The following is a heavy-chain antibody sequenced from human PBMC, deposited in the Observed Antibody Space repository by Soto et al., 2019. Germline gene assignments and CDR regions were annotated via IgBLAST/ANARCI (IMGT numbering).Heavy chain of an antibody. J-gene: IGHJ4*02. CDR3: ARAREYYYDTSGSLDF. CDR2: ISYDGSNK. D-gene: IGHD3-22*01. CDR1: GFTFSSYA. Sequence: VQLVESGGGVVQPGRSLRLSCAASGFTFSSYAMHWVRQAPGKGLEWVAVISYDGSNKYYADSVKGRFTISRDNSKNTLYLQMNSLRVDDTAVYHCARAREYYYDTSGSLDFWGQGTLVTVSS. V-gene: IGHV3-30-3*01.